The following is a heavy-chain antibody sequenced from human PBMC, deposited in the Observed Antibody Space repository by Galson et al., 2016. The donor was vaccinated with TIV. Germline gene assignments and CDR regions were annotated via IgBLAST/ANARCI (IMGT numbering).Heavy chain of an antibody. CDR2: IYTSGAT. CDR1: GFTVSNNF. V-gene: IGHV3-53*01. Sequence: SLRLSCAASGFTVSNNFMSWVRQAPGKGLEWVSVIYTSGATYYAASLKGRFTISRDKYDTLYLRMSSLRAEDTAVYYCARSPSPLAAPQFRFDLWGQGTLVTVSP. J-gene: IGHJ4*02. D-gene: IGHD6-13*01. CDR3: ARSPSPLAAPQFRFDL.